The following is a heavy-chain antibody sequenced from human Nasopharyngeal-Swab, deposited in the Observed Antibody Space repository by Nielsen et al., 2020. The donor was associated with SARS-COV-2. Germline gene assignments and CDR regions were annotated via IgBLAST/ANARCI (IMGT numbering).Heavy chain of an antibody. CDR1: GFTFSSYS. CDR3: ARSLRGSSLHY. V-gene: IGHV3-21*01. D-gene: IGHD6-6*01. J-gene: IGHJ4*02. CDR2: ISSSSSYI. Sequence: GESLKISCAASGFTFSSYSMNWVRQAPGKGLEWVSSISSSSSYINYADSVKGRFTISRDNAKNSLYLQMNSLRAEDTAVCYCARSLRGSSLHYWGQGTLVTVSS.